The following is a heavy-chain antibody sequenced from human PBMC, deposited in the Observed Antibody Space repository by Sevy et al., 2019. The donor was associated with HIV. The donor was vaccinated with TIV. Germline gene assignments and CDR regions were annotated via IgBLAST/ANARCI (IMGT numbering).Heavy chain of an antibody. CDR3: SKAPNHELSARPFDC. Sequence: GGSLRLSCAASGFTFDNFAMHWVRQAPGKGLEWVSGISWNSDNISHGDSVKGRFTISRDNAKQSLYLQIDSLRVEDTALSFCSKAPNHELSARPFDCWGPGTLVTVSS. J-gene: IGHJ4*02. CDR2: ISWNSDNI. CDR1: GFTFDNFA. D-gene: IGHD1-1*01. V-gene: IGHV3-9*01.